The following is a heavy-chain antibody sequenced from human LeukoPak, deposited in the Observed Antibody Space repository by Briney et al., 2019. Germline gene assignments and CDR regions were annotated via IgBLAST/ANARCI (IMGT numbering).Heavy chain of an antibody. V-gene: IGHV1-8*01. CDR2: MNPNSGNT. CDR1: GYTCTSYD. CDR3: ARVQSYYYGSGSAFDI. D-gene: IGHD3-10*01. Sequence: ASVKVSCKASGYTCTSYDINWVRQATGPGLEWMGWMNPNSGNTGYAQKFQGRVTMTRNTSISTAYMELSSLRSEDTAVYYCARVQSYYYGSGSAFDIWGQGTMVTVSS. J-gene: IGHJ3*02.